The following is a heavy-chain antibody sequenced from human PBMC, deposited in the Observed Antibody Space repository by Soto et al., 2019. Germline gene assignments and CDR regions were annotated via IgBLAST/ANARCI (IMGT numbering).Heavy chain of an antibody. CDR1: GGSFSGYY. CDR3: ARVRGSVYYYYGMDV. V-gene: IGHV4-34*01. D-gene: IGHD3-16*01. J-gene: IGHJ6*02. CDR2: INHSGST. Sequence: PSETLSLTCAVYGGSFSGYYWSWIRQPPGKGLEWIGEINHSGSTNYNPSLKSRVTISVDTSKNQFSLKLSSVTAADTAVYYCARVRGSVYYYYGMDVWGQGTTVTVSS.